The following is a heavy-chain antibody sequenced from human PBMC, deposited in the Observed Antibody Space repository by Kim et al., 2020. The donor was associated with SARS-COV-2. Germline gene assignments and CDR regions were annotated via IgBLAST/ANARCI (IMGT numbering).Heavy chain of an antibody. J-gene: IGHJ4*02. CDR1: GFTFSSYW. D-gene: IGHD1-26*01. CDR2: IKQDGSEK. CDR3: AREGDHIRGSYYGVGLDY. V-gene: IGHV3-7*03. Sequence: GGSLRLSCAASGFTFSSYWMSWVRQAPGKGLEWVANIKQDGSEKYYVDSVKGRFTISRDNAKNSLYLQMNSLRAEDTAVYYCAREGDHIRGSYYGVGLDYWGQGTLVTVSS.